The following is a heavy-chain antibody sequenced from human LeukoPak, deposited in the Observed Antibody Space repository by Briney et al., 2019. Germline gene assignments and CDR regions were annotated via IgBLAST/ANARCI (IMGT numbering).Heavy chain of an antibody. CDR2: INHSGST. D-gene: IGHD2-2*02. V-gene: IGHV4-34*01. J-gene: IGHJ4*02. CDR1: GGSFSGYY. CDR3: ARAGGPDIVVVPAAKPTSYDY. Sequence: SETLSLTCAVYGGSFSGYYWSWIRQPPGKGLEWIGEINHSGSTNYNPSLKSRVTISVDTSKNQFSLKLSSVTAADTAVYYCARAGGPDIVVVPAAKPTSYDYWGQGTLVTVSS.